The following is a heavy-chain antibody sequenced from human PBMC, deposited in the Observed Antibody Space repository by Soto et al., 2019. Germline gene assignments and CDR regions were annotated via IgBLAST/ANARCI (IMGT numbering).Heavy chain of an antibody. CDR1: GGSISSSNW. Sequence: QVQLQESGPGLVKPSWTLSLTCAVSGGSISSSNWWSWVRQPPGKGLEWIGDIYHSGSTNYNPSLKSRVTIAVDKSKNQFSLKLSSVTAADTAVYYCARQYSSGWYFFDYWGQGTLVTVSS. CDR2: IYHSGST. CDR3: ARQYSSGWYFFDY. V-gene: IGHV4-4*02. J-gene: IGHJ4*02. D-gene: IGHD6-19*01.